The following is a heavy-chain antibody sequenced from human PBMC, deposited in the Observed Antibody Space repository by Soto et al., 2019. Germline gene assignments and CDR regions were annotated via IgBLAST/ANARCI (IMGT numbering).Heavy chain of an antibody. Sequence: SETLSLTCTVSGGSISSSSYYWGWIRQPPGKGLEWIGSIYYSGSTYYNPSLKSRVTISVDTSKNQFSLKLSSVTAADTAVYYCARDATDWSTHYIGYYYYGMDVWGQGNTVT. CDR1: GGSISSSSYY. J-gene: IGHJ6*02. CDR2: IYYSGST. D-gene: IGHD3-9*01. V-gene: IGHV4-39*02. CDR3: ARDATDWSTHYIGYYYYGMDV.